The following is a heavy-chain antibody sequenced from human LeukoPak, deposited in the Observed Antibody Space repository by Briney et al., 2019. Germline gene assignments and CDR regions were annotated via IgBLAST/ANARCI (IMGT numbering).Heavy chain of an antibody. D-gene: IGHD2-2*01. V-gene: IGHV3-30*02. Sequence: GGSLRLSCAASGFTFSSYAMSWVRQAPGKGLEWVAFIHYDGTITYYADSVKGRFTISRDSSKNTLFLQMNSLGAEDTAVYYCVKDGHCTHTSCYYFDYWGQGTLVTVSS. CDR1: GFTFSSYA. CDR3: VKDGHCTHTSCYYFDY. J-gene: IGHJ4*02. CDR2: IHYDGTIT.